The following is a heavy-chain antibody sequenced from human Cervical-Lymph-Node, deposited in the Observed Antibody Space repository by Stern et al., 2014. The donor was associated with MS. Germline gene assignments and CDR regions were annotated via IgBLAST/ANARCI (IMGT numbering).Heavy chain of an antibody. Sequence: QVQLVQSGAEVKKPGASVKVSCKASGYTFTSYGISWVRQAPGQGLEWMGWISAYNGNTNYAQKLQGRFTMTTDTSTSTAYMELRSMRSDDTAVYYCAREKRAYDILTLYYGMDVWGQGTTVTVSS. J-gene: IGHJ6*02. D-gene: IGHD3-9*01. CDR2: ISAYNGNT. CDR3: AREKRAYDILTLYYGMDV. CDR1: GYTFTSYG. V-gene: IGHV1-18*01.